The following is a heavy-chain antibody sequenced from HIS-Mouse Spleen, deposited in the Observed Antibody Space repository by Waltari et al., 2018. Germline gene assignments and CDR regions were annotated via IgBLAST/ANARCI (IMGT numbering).Heavy chain of an antibody. D-gene: IGHD5-12*01. CDR3: ARRYSGYDLGY. CDR2: ISNDGSNK. J-gene: IGHJ4*02. CDR1: VFTSSSYA. V-gene: IGHV3-30*04. Sequence: QVQLVVSGGGVVQPGRSLRVPWSASVFTSSSYAMHWVRQAPGKGLEWVAVISNDGSNKYYADSVKGRFTISRDNSKNTLYLQMNSLRAEDTAVYYCARRYSGYDLGYWGQGTLVTVSS.